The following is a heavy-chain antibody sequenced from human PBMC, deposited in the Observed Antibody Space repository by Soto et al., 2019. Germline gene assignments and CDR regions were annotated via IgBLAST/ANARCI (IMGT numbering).Heavy chain of an antibody. J-gene: IGHJ3*02. CDR2: ISGSGGST. CDR3: ANTPFVVVPAARNDAFDI. D-gene: IGHD2-2*01. CDR1: GFTFSSYA. V-gene: IGHV3-23*01. Sequence: EVQLLESGGGLVQPGGSLRLSCAASGFTFSSYAMSWVRQAPGKGLEWVSAISGSGGSTYYADSVKGRFTISRDNSKNTLYLHMDGLRAEDTAVCYCANTPFVVVPAARNDAFDIWGQGTMVTVS.